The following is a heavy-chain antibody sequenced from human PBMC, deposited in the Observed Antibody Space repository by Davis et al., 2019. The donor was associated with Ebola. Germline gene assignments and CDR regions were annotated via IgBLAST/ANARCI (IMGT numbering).Heavy chain of an antibody. J-gene: IGHJ4*02. Sequence: GGSLRLSCAASGFTFSSYAMSWVRQAPGKGLEWVSAISGSGGSTYYADSVKGRFTISRDNSKNTLYLQMNSLRDEDTAVYYCARDLYYYDSSGYSYYFDYWGQGTLVTVSS. V-gene: IGHV3-23*01. CDR2: ISGSGGST. CDR3: ARDLYYYDSSGYSYYFDY. D-gene: IGHD3-22*01. CDR1: GFTFSSYA.